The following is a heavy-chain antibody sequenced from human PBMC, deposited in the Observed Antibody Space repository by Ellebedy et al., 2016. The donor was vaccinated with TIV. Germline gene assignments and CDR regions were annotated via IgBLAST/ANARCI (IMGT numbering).Heavy chain of an antibody. CDR3: AKLGVVIRGDY. J-gene: IGHJ1*01. V-gene: IGHV3-30*18. CDR1: GFPFTAYW. CDR2: ISYNGSIQ. Sequence: PGGSLRLSCAASGFPFTAYWLHWVRQAPGKGLEWLAVISYNGSIQFYADSVKGRFTISRDNSKSMLYLQMNNLRTEDTALYYCAKLGVVIRGDYWGQGTLVTVSS. D-gene: IGHD3-10*01.